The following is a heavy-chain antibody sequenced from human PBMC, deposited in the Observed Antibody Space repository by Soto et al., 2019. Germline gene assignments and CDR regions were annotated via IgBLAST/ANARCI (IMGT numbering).Heavy chain of an antibody. CDR3: ASPKIAFYNWFDP. CDR1: GGYSSSSSGC. V-gene: IGHV4-39*01. CDR2: IYYSGST. D-gene: IGHD3-3*02. Sequence: PSETLCLTWTVAGGYSSSSSGCWGWIRKPPGKGLEWIGSIYYSGSTYYNPSLKSRVTISVDTSKNQFSLKLSSVTAADTAVYYCASPKIAFYNWFDPWGQGTLVTVSS. J-gene: IGHJ5*02.